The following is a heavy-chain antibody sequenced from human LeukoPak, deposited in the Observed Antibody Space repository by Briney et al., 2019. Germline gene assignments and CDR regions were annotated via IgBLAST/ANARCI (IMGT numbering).Heavy chain of an antibody. CDR2: IYYSGST. J-gene: IGHJ2*01. CDR3: AREVPVLSLRYFDL. V-gene: IGHV4-31*03. CDR1: GGSISSGGYY. D-gene: IGHD3-16*01. Sequence: PSETLSLTCTVSGGSISSGGYYWSWIRQHPGKGLEWIGYIYYSGSTYYNPSLKSRVTISSDMSKNQLSLKLTSVTAADTAVYFCAREVPVLSLRYFDLWGRGTLVTVSS.